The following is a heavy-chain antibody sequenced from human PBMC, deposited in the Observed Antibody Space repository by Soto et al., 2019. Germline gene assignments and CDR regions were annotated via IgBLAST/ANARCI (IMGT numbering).Heavy chain of an antibody. Sequence: ASVKVSCKASGYTFTSYYMHWVRQAPGQGLEWMGKINPSGGSTSYAQNFQGRVTMTRDTSTSTVYMELSSLRSEDTAVYYCARDPYNCSSTSCYPGVWFDPWGQGTLVTVSS. V-gene: IGHV1-46*03. CDR2: INPSGGST. D-gene: IGHD2-2*01. J-gene: IGHJ5*02. CDR3: ARDPYNCSSTSCYPGVWFDP. CDR1: GYTFTSYY.